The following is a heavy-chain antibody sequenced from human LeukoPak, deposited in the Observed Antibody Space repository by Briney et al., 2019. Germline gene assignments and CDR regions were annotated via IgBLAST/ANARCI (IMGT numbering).Heavy chain of an antibody. J-gene: IGHJ4*02. V-gene: IGHV3-7*01. CDR1: GLTFSSCW. CDR3: ARDPRIAARPSYFDY. Sequence: TGGSLRLSCAVSGLTFSSCWMSWVRQAPGKGLEWVANIKQDGSEKYYVDSVKGRFTISRDNAKNSLYLQMNSLRAEDTAVYYCARDPRIAARPSYFDYWGQGTLVTVSS. CDR2: IKQDGSEK. D-gene: IGHD6-6*01.